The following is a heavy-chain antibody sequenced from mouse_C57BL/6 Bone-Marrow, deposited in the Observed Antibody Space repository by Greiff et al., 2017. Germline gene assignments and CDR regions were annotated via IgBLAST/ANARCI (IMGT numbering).Heavy chain of an antibody. V-gene: IGHV5-4*01. CDR1: GFTFSSYA. CDR2: ISDGGSYT. D-gene: IGHD1-1*01. Sequence: EVQRVESGGGLVKPGGSLKLSCAASGFTFSSYAMSWVRQTPEKRLEWVATISDGGSYTYYPDNVKGRFTISRDNAKNNLYLQMSHLKSEDTAMYYCARDPPYYYGSSYAHFYWGQGTLVTVSA. J-gene: IGHJ3*01. CDR3: ARDPPYYYGSSYAHFY.